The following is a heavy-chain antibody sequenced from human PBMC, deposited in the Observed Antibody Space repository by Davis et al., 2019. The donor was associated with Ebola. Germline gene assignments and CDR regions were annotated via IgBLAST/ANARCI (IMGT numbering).Heavy chain of an antibody. Sequence: ASVKVSCKASAYTFTDHYMHWVRQAPGQGLEWMGWINPNSGATNYARNFQGRVTMTRDTSVNTAYLQLSSLRPNDTAVYSCATNSGGIELWTYFEYWGQGTLVTVSS. CDR2: INPNSGAT. D-gene: IGHD7-27*01. V-gene: IGHV1-2*02. CDR3: ATNSGGIELWTYFEY. CDR1: AYTFTDHY. J-gene: IGHJ4*02.